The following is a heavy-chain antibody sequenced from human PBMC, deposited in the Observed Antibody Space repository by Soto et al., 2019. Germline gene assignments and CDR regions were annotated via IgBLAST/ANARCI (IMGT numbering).Heavy chain of an antibody. CDR3: ASESYGGEFDY. D-gene: IGHD4-17*01. Sequence: WVRQDPGKGLEWMGGFDPEDGETIYAQKFQGRVTITRDTSASTAYMELSSLRSEDTAVYYCASESYGGEFDYWGQGTLVTVSS. CDR2: FDPEDGET. V-gene: IGHV1-24*01. J-gene: IGHJ4*02.